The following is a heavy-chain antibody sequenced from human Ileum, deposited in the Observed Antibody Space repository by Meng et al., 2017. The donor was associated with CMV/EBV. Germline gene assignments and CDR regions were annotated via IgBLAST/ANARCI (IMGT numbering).Heavy chain of an antibody. Sequence: GESLKISCAASGFTFSSYAMSWVRQAPGKGLEWVSGISGSGDSTYYADSVKGRFTISRDNSKNTLYLQVDSLRAEDTAVYYCARDSGGYCSGGSCYSTDWGQGTLVTVSS. CDR2: ISGSGDST. V-gene: IGHV3-23*01. CDR3: ARDSGGYCSGGSCYSTD. CDR1: GFTFSSYA. D-gene: IGHD2-15*01. J-gene: IGHJ4*02.